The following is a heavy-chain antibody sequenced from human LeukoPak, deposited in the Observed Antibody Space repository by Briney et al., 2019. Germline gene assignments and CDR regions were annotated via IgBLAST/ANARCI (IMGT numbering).Heavy chain of an antibody. D-gene: IGHD3-3*01. Sequence: SETLSLTCAVSGGSISSGGYSWSWIRQPPGKGLEWIGYIYHSGSTYYNPSLKSRVTISVDRSKNQFSLKLSSVTAADTAVYYCARAPRFLEWSQDYYYYMDVWGKGTTVTVSS. CDR2: IYHSGST. CDR1: GGSISSGGYS. J-gene: IGHJ6*03. CDR3: ARAPRFLEWSQDYYYYMDV. V-gene: IGHV4-30-2*01.